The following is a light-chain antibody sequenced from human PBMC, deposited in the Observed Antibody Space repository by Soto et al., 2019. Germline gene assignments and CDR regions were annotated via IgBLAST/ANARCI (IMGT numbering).Light chain of an antibody. J-gene: IGKJ2*01. CDR2: DAS. Sequence: DIQMTPSPSSLSASVGDRVTITCQASQDISNYLNWYQQKPGKAPKLLIYDASNLETGVPSRFSGSGSGTDFTFTISSLQPEDIATYYCQQYANLPPYTFGQGTKLEIK. CDR1: QDISNY. CDR3: QQYANLPPYT. V-gene: IGKV1-33*01.